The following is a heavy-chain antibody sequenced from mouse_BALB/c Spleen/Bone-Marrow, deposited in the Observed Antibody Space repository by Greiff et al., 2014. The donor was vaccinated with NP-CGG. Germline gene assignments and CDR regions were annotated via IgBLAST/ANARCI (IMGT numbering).Heavy chain of an antibody. V-gene: IGHV5-17*02. CDR2: INSGSSTI. D-gene: IGHD1-1*01. CDR1: GFTFSSFG. Sequence: EVQLVESGGGLVQPGGSRKLSCAASGFTFSSFGMHWVRQAPEKGLEWVAYINSGSSTIYYADTVKGRFTISRDNPKNTLFLQMTSLRSEDTAMYHCARRYYGSSFSYFDYWGQGTTLTVSS. J-gene: IGHJ2*01. CDR3: ARRYYGSSFSYFDY.